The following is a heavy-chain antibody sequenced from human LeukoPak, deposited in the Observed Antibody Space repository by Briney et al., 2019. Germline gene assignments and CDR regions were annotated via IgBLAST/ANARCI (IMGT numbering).Heavy chain of an antibody. D-gene: IGHD3-10*01. J-gene: IGHJ6*02. CDR1: GFTFSSYG. V-gene: IGHV3-30*02. CDR2: IRYDGSNK. CDR3: ARADITMVRGVIIHYGMDV. Sequence: GGSLRLSCAASGFTFSSYGMHWVRQAPGKGLEWVAFIRYDGSNKYYADSVKGRFTISRDNSKNTLYLQMNSLRAEDTAVYYCARADITMVRGVIIHYGMDVWGQGTTVTVSS.